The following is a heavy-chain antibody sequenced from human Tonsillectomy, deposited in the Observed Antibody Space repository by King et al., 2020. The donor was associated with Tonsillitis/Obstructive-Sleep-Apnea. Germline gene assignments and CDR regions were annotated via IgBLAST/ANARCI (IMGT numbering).Heavy chain of an antibody. CDR1: GYTFTSYD. Sequence: QLVQSGAEVKKPGASVKVSCKASGYTFTSYDINWVRQATGQGLEWMGWMNPNSGNTGYAQKFQGRVTMTRNTSTSTAYMELSSLRSEDTAVYYCARGRYYYGSGSYSWFGPWGQGTLVTVSS. CDR2: MNPNSGNT. CDR3: ARGRYYYGSGSYSWFGP. V-gene: IGHV1-8*01. J-gene: IGHJ5*02. D-gene: IGHD3-10*01.